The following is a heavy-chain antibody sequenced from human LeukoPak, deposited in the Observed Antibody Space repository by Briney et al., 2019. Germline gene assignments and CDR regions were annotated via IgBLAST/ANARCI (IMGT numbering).Heavy chain of an antibody. CDR1: GFSLSTSGVG. CDR3: AHHLSSSWGSDY. V-gene: IGHV2-5*01. CDR2: IYWNDDK. J-gene: IGHJ4*02. D-gene: IGHD6-13*01. Sequence: SGPTLVKPTQTLTLTCTFSGFSLSTSGVGVGWIRQPPGKALEWLALIYWNDDKRYSPSLKSRLTITKDTSKNQVVLRMTNMDTVDTATYYCAHHLSSSWGSDYWGQGTLVTVSS.